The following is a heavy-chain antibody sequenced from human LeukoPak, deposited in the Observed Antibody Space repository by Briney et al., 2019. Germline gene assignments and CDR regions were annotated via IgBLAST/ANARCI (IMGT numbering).Heavy chain of an antibody. J-gene: IGHJ6*02. Sequence: ASVKVSCKASGGTFSSYAISWVRQAPGQGLEWMGWINPNSGGTNYAQKFQGRVTMTRDTSISTAYMELSRLRSDDTAVYYCATVNGVYGMDVWGQGTTVTVSS. V-gene: IGHV1-2*02. CDR2: INPNSGGT. CDR3: ATVNGVYGMDV. D-gene: IGHD2-8*01. CDR1: GGTFSSYA.